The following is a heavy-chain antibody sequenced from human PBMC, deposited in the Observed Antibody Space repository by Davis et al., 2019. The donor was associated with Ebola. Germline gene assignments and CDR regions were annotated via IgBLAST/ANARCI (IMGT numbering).Heavy chain of an antibody. J-gene: IGHJ3*02. Sequence: GGSLRLSCAASGFSFINAWMTWVRQAPGKGLEWVAVISYDGSNKYYADSVKGRFTISRDNSKNTLYLQMNGLRVEDTAIYYCAKDTSNIWFDIWGQGTMVTVSS. CDR2: ISYDGSNK. CDR1: GFSFINAW. D-gene: IGHD1-26*01. CDR3: AKDTSNIWFDI. V-gene: IGHV3-30*18.